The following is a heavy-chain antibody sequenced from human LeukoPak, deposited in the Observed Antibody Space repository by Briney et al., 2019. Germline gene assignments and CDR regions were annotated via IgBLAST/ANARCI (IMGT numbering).Heavy chain of an antibody. Sequence: GGSLRLSCAASGLSFGSYGMNWVRQAPGKGLEWVSYISSSFSSTSYADSVKGRFTISRDNAKNSLYLQMNSLRAEDTAVYYCARVNRMVPGYCSGGRCPGDYWGQGTLVTVSS. CDR1: GLSFGSYG. V-gene: IGHV3-48*01. CDR3: ARVNRMVPGYCSGGRCPGDY. D-gene: IGHD2-15*01. CDR2: ISSSFSST. J-gene: IGHJ4*02.